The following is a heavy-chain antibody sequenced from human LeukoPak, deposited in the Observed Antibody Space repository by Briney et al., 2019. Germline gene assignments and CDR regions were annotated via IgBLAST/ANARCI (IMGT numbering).Heavy chain of an antibody. Sequence: SETLSLTCTVSGGSISSYYWSWIRQPPGKGLEWIGSIYYSGSTYYNPSLKSRVTISVDTSKNQFSLKLSSVTAADTAVYYCARYSGSYYGNDAFDIWGQGTMVTVSS. J-gene: IGHJ3*02. CDR1: GGSISSYY. CDR2: IYYSGST. V-gene: IGHV4-59*12. D-gene: IGHD1-26*01. CDR3: ARYSGSYYGNDAFDI.